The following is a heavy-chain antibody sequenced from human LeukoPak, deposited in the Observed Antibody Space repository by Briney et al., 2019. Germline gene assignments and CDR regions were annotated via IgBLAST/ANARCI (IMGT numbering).Heavy chain of an antibody. V-gene: IGHV4-59*11. J-gene: IGHJ3*02. CDR1: GASISGHY. D-gene: IGHD1-14*01. Sequence: SETLSLTCTVSGASISGHYLTWIRHAPGKGLEWTGYISYIGSTNYNPSLKSRVTISVDTSKNLFSLKLRSVTAADTAVYYCARDQISINALDMWGQGTMVTVSS. CDR3: ARDQISINALDM. CDR2: ISYIGST.